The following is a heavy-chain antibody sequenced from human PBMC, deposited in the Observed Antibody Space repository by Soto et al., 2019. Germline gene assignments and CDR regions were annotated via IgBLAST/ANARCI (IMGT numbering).Heavy chain of an antibody. J-gene: IGHJ3*02. CDR3: ARHSEGGYCSRTSCYPGDAFDI. Sequence: QLRLQESGPALVKPSETLSLTCTVSGGSISSSSYYWGWIRQPPGKGLEWIGSIYYSGSTYYNPSLKSRVTISVDTSKNQFSLKLSSVTAADTAVYYCARHSEGGYCSRTSCYPGDAFDIWRQGTMVTVSS. CDR2: IYYSGST. CDR1: GGSISSSSYY. D-gene: IGHD2-2*01. V-gene: IGHV4-39*01.